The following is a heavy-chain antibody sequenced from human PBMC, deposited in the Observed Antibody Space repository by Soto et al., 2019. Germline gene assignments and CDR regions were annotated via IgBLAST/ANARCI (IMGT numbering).Heavy chain of an antibody. CDR1: GFTFTNYA. V-gene: IGHV3-23*01. D-gene: IGHD2-8*01. J-gene: IGHJ4*02. CDR2: IIASGGST. CDR3: AKQPLSMYYPDY. Sequence: EVQLLHSGGGLVLPGGSQRLSCAASGFTFTNYAMSWVRQAPGRGLEWVSTIIASGGSTYYADSVKGRFTISRDNSKNTLYQQMDSLRAEDTAIYYCAKQPLSMYYPDYWGQGALVTVSS.